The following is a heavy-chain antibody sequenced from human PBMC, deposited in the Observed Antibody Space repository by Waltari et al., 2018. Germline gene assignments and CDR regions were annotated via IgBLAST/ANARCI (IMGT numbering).Heavy chain of an antibody. CDR3: ARVGSPVTTVGYFDY. J-gene: IGHJ4*02. D-gene: IGHD4-17*01. Sequence: QVQLQESGPGRVKPSETLSLTCAVSGYSLSSGYSWGWIRQPPGKGLEWIGSIYHSGSTYYNPSLKSRVTISVDTSKNQFSLKLSSVTAADTAVYYCARVGSPVTTVGYFDYWGQGTLVTVSS. CDR1: GYSLSSGYS. V-gene: IGHV4-38-2*01. CDR2: IYHSGST.